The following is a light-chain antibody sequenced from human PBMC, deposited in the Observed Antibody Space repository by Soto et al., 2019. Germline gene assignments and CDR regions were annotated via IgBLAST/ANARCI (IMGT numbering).Light chain of an antibody. Sequence: EIVLTQSPGTLSLSPGERATLSCRTSQSLSSSYLAWYQQKPVQAPRLLIYDASSRATGIPDRFSGSGSGTDFTLSMSRLEPEDYAVYYCQQYGSSPLTFGGGTKVDIK. CDR2: DAS. CDR1: QSLSSSY. J-gene: IGKJ4*01. CDR3: QQYGSSPLT. V-gene: IGKV3-20*01.